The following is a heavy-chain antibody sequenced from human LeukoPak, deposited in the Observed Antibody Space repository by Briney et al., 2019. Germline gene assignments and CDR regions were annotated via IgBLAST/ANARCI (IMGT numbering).Heavy chain of an antibody. J-gene: IGHJ3*02. CDR2: INPNSGGT. Sequence: ASVKVSCKASGYTFTGYYMHWVRQAPGQGLEWMGWINPNSGGTNYAQKFQGRVTMTRDTSISTAYMELSRLRSDDTAVYYCARDHRGPAAMSRAFDIWGQGTMVTVSS. CDR3: ARDHRGPAAMSRAFDI. CDR1: GYTFTGYY. V-gene: IGHV1-2*02. D-gene: IGHD2-2*01.